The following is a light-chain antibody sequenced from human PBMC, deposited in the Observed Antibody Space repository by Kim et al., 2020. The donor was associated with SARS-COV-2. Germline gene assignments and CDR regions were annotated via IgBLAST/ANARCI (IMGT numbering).Light chain of an antibody. CDR2: EDN. CDR3: QSYDSSNQV. CDR1: SGSIASND. Sequence: GKTVTISCTRSSGSIASNDVQWYQQRPGSAPTTVIYEDNQRPSGVPDRFSGSIDSSSNSASLTISGLKTEDEADYYCQSYDSSNQVFGTGTKVTVL. V-gene: IGLV6-57*03. J-gene: IGLJ1*01.